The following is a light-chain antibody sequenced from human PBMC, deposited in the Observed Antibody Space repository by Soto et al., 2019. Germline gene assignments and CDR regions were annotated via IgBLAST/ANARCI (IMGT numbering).Light chain of an antibody. CDR1: QSVGSY. CDR3: QQRSYWPPIIT. V-gene: IGKV3-11*01. CDR2: DAS. Sequence: EIVLTQSPATLSLSPGERATLSCRASQSVGSYLAWYQQKPGQAPRLLIYDASNRATGIPARFSGSGSGTDFTLTISSLEPEDFAVYYCQQRSYWPPIITFGQGTRLEIK. J-gene: IGKJ5*01.